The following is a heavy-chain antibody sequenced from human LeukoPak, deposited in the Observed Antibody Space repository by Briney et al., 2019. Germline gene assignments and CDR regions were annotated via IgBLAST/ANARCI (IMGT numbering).Heavy chain of an antibody. CDR3: ARRGRGLRYFDWLLPFDY. J-gene: IGHJ4*02. CDR2: IIPIFGTA. CDR1: GGTFSSYA. Sequence: SVKVSCKASGGTFSSYAISWVRQAPGQGLEWMGGIIPIFGTANYAQKFQGRVTITADESTSTAYMELSSLRSEDTAVYYCARRGRGLRYFDWLLPFDYWGQGTLVTVSS. V-gene: IGHV1-69*13. D-gene: IGHD3-9*01.